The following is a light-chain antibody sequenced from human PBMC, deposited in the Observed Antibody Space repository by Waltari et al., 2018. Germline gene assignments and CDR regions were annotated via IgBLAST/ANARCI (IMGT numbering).Light chain of an antibody. V-gene: IGKV1-39*01. J-gene: IGKJ1*01. Sequence: DIQMTQSPSSLSASVGDRVTITCRESQSITSRLNWYQQKPGKAPKVLIYAASSLQSGVPSRFSGSGSGTDFTLTISSLQPEDFAIYYCQQSYSTSWTFGQGTKVEIK. CDR1: QSITSR. CDR2: AAS. CDR3: QQSYSTSWT.